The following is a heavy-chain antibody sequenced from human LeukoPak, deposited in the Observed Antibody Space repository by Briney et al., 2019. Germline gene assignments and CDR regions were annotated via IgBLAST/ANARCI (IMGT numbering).Heavy chain of an antibody. CDR2: IVNRGST. Sequence: SETLSLTCTVSGGSVSSDGYFWNWIRQPPGKGLEWIRYIVNRGSTVYNPSLKSRVSISVDTSNNQFSLKLSSVTAADTAVYYCARVVGATPLYGMDVWGQGTTVTVSS. V-gene: IGHV4-61*08. J-gene: IGHJ6*02. CDR1: GGSVSSDGYF. CDR3: ARVVGATPLYGMDV. D-gene: IGHD1-26*01.